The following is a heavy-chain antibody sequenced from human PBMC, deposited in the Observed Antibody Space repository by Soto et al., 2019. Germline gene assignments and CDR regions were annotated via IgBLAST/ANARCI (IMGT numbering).Heavy chain of an antibody. CDR1: GYTFTSYD. V-gene: IGHV1-8*01. D-gene: IGHD1-1*01. J-gene: IGHJ4*02. CDR3: ARRAETNGWNGFGADKDYFDF. Sequence: QVQLVQSGAEVRKPGASVKVSCEASGYTFTSYDIYWVRQATGHGLEWMGWMNPNTGNSGYAQKFQGRVTMTSDTSISTAHMERSSLRSEDTAVYYCARRAETNGWNGFGADKDYFDFRGQGTLVTVSS. CDR2: MNPNTGNS.